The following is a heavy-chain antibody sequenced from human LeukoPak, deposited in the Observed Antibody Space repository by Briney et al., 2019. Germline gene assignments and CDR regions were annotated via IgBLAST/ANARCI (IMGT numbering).Heavy chain of an antibody. D-gene: IGHD1-26*01. CDR2: FVVGSGNT. V-gene: IGHV1-58*02. CDR1: GFTFTSSA. CDR3: AAATEWYSGSSRAFDI. J-gene: IGHJ3*02. Sequence: SVKVSCKASGFTFTSSAMQWVRQARGQRLEWIGWFVVGSGNTNYAQKFQERVTITRDMSTSTAYMELSSLRSEDTAVYYCAAATEWYSGSSRAFDIWGQGTMVTVSS.